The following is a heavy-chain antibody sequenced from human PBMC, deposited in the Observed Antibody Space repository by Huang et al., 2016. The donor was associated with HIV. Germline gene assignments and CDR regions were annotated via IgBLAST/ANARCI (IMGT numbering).Heavy chain of an antibody. CDR3: ARGAPDLDSHLDH. D-gene: IGHD3-3*01. J-gene: IGHJ4*02. CDR1: GGTFNIV. V-gene: IGHV1-69*13. Sequence: QVQLVQSGAEVKKPGSSVKVSCKDSGGTFNIVISWVRQAPGQGLECMGWIIPIFGTPNYARKFQGRVTITADESTSIAYMELSSLRSEDTAVYYCARGAPDLDSHLDHWGQGTLVTVSS. CDR2: IIPIFGTP.